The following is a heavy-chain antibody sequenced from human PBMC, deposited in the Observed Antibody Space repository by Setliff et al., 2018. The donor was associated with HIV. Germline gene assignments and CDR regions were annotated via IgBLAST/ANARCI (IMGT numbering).Heavy chain of an antibody. D-gene: IGHD2-15*01. CDR3: ARGPEEGDCSGGSCYGNFDP. CDR1: GDNFNNVA. CDR2: ILPIFGAT. Sequence: SVKVSCKASGDNFNNVAFNWVRQAPGQGLEWMGGILPIFGATDYAQKFQGRLTITADKSTNTAYMELSSLKSDDTAVYYCARGPEEGDCSGGSCYGNFDPWGQGTLVTVSS. V-gene: IGHV1-69*06. J-gene: IGHJ5*02.